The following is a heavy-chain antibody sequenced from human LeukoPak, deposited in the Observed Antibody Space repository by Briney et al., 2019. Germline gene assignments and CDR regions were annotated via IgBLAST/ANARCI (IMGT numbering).Heavy chain of an antibody. CDR3: ARASTLVPAAADY. Sequence: ASVKVSRKASVYTFTSYGISWVRQAPRQPLEWMGWISAYIGNTNYAQKLQGSDTMTTDTSTTTPYMDLRSLRSDNTAVYSCARASTLVPAAADYWGQGTLVTVSS. CDR2: ISAYIGNT. V-gene: IGHV1-18*04. CDR1: VYTFTSYG. D-gene: IGHD2-2*01. J-gene: IGHJ4*02.